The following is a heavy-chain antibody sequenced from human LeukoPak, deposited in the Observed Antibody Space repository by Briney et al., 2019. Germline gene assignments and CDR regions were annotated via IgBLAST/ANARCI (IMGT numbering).Heavy chain of an antibody. Sequence: SETLSLTCTVSGGSISSYYWSWIRQPPGKGLEWIGHIYYNGNTNYNPTLKSRVTISVDTSKNQFSLKVSSVTTADTAVYYCARGGYSGYDYVDYWGQGTLVTVSS. J-gene: IGHJ4*02. CDR2: IYYNGNT. V-gene: IGHV4-59*01. CDR1: GGSISSYY. D-gene: IGHD5-12*01. CDR3: ARGGYSGYDYVDY.